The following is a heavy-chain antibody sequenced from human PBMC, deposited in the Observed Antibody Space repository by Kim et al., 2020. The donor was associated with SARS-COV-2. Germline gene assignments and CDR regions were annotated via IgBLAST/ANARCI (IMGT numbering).Heavy chain of an antibody. CDR1: GYTFTSYA. V-gene: IGHV7-4-1*02. Sequence: ASVKVSCKASGYTFTSYAMNWVRQAPGQGLEWMGWINTNTGNPTYAQGFTGRFVFSLDTSVSTAYLQISSLKAEDTAVYYCARPNPASGPHAMGGGYYYGMDVWGQGTTVTVSS. CDR3: ARPNPASGPHAMGGGYYYGMDV. D-gene: IGHD2-2*01. J-gene: IGHJ6*02. CDR2: INTNTGNP.